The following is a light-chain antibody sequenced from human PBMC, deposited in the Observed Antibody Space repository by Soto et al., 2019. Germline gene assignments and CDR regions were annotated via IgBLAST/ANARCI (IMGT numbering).Light chain of an antibody. CDR3: QQYYSPPVT. V-gene: IGKV4-1*01. CDR2: WAS. CDR1: QSVSTNNKNY. J-gene: IGKJ4*01. Sequence: DIVMTQSPDSLAVSLGERATNNCKSSQSVSTNNKNYLTWYQLKPGQPPRLLIFWASTRESGVPDRFTGSGSGTDFSLTISSLQAEDVAVYYCQQYYSPPVTFGGGTKVEIK.